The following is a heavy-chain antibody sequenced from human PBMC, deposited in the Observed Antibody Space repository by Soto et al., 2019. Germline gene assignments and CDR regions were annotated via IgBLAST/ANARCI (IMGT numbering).Heavy chain of an antibody. Sequence: SETLSLTCTVSGGSISSSSYCWGWIRQPPGKGLEWIGYIYYSGSTNYNPSLKSRVTISVDTSKNQSSLKLSSVTAADTAVYYCARATAVGYSYVQIWFDPWGQGILVTVSS. V-gene: IGHV4-61*05. CDR3: ARATAVGYSYVQIWFDP. D-gene: IGHD5-18*01. J-gene: IGHJ5*02. CDR2: IYYSGST. CDR1: GGSISSSSYC.